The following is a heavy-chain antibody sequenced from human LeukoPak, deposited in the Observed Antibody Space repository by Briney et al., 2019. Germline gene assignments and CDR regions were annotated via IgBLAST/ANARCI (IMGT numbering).Heavy chain of an antibody. CDR2: ISAYNGNT. CDR3: ARGGYSGYAPPFDY. D-gene: IGHD5-12*01. CDR1: GYTFSGYG. J-gene: IGHJ4*02. Sequence: ASVKVSCKTSGYTFSGYGISWVRQAPGQGLEWMGWISAYNGNTNYAQKLQGRVTMTTDTSTSTAYMELRSLRSDDTAVYYCARGGYSGYAPPFDYWGQGTLVTVSS. V-gene: IGHV1-18*01.